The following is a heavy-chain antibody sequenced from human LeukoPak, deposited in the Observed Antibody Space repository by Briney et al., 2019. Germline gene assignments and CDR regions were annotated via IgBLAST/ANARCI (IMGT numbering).Heavy chain of an antibody. CDR3: ARNLGSSGSQEGY. Sequence: SETLSLTCTVSGGYISSYYWSWIRQPPGEGLEWIGYVYYTGSTNYNPSLKSRVSISVDTSKNQFSLKLRSVSAEDTAVYYCARNLGSSGSQEGYWGQGTLVTVSS. J-gene: IGHJ4*02. V-gene: IGHV4-59*01. CDR1: GGYISSYY. CDR2: VYYTGST. D-gene: IGHD1-26*01.